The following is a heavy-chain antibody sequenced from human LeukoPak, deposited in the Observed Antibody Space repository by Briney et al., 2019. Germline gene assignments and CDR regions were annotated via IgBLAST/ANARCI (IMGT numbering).Heavy chain of an antibody. CDR2: IHPNSGET. Sequence: ASVKVSCKTSGYTFSDYYIHWVRQAPGQGLEWMGWIHPNSGETKSAQKFQGRVTMTGDTSISTAYMELRRVTSDDTAVYYCARDRDYSNTERGFDYWGQGTLVTVSS. CDR1: GYTFSDYY. D-gene: IGHD4-11*01. J-gene: IGHJ4*02. V-gene: IGHV1-2*02. CDR3: ARDRDYSNTERGFDY.